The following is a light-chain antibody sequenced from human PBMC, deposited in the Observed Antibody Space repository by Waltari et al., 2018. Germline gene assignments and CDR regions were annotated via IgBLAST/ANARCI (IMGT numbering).Light chain of an antibody. CDR3: QTGGHGTWV. Sequence: QLVLTQSPSASASLGASVKLTCTLDSGHTSNIIAWLQQHPQKGPRFLMKINSDGSNSKGDEIPDRFSGSSSGAERYLTISSLQSEDEADYYCQTGGHGTWVFGGGTKLTVL. V-gene: IGLV4-69*01. J-gene: IGLJ3*02. CDR2: INSDGSN. CDR1: SGHTSNI.